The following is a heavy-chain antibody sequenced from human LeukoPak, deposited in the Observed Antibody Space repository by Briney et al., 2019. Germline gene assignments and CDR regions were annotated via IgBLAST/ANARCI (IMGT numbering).Heavy chain of an antibody. Sequence: PSETLSLTCTVSGGSISSYYWSWLRQPPGKGLEWIGYIYYSGSTNYNPSLKSRVTISVDTSKNQFSLKLSSVTAADTAVYYCARDGYDFWSGYYDAFDIWGQGTMVTVSS. V-gene: IGHV4-59*01. CDR2: IYYSGST. CDR3: ARDGYDFWSGYYDAFDI. CDR1: GGSISSYY. D-gene: IGHD3-3*01. J-gene: IGHJ3*02.